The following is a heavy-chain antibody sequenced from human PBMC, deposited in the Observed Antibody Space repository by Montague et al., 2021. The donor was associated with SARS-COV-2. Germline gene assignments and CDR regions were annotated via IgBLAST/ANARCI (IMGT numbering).Heavy chain of an antibody. D-gene: IGHD4-17*01. V-gene: IGHV4-59*02. CDR3: ARENTVTTFGGPYYIDS. Sequence: SGTLSLTCIVSGSSVRSYYWSWIRQPPGKGLEWIGNIYDSGSTXXXPSXXXRVTISVDTSKNQFSLKLSSVTAADTAVYYCARENTVTTFGGPYYIDSWGQGTLVTVSA. CDR2: IYDSGST. J-gene: IGHJ4*02. CDR1: GSSVRSYY.